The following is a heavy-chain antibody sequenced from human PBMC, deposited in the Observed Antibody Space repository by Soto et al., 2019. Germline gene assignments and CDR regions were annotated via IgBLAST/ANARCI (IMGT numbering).Heavy chain of an antibody. V-gene: IGHV1-18*01. CDR1: GYTFTTYD. J-gene: IGHJ4*02. CDR2: ISAYNGNT. Sequence: ASVKVSCKASGYTFTTYDISWVRQAPGQGLEWMGWISAYNGNTNYAQKLQGRVTMTTDTSTSTAYMELRSLRSDDTAVYYCARERYNWNYETRGVFDYWGQGTLVTVSS. D-gene: IGHD1-7*01. CDR3: ARERYNWNYETRGVFDY.